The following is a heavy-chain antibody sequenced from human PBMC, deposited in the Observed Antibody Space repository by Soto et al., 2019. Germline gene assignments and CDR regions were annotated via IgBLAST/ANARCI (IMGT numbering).Heavy chain of an antibody. CDR3: AQGQVIEPGTNYFHP. V-gene: IGHV2-5*02. D-gene: IGHD6-13*01. J-gene: IGHJ5*02. CDR2: IYGDDDK. CDR1: GFSLSTSGMG. Sequence: QITLKESGPTLVKPTQTLTLTCTFSGFSLSTSGMGVGWIRQPPGKALEWLALIYGDDDKRYSPSLKTRLTITKDTSQNQIVLTMTNMDPVDTATYYGAQGQVIEPGTNYFHPGGEGILVTVSS.